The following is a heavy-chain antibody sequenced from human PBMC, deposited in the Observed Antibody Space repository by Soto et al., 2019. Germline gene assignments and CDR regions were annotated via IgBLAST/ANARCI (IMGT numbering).Heavy chain of an antibody. V-gene: IGHV4-4*07. CDR3: ARDNVCSSTSCYTRTGPYNWFDP. Sequence: QVQLQESGPGLAKPSETLSLTCTVSAGSISSYYWSWIRQPAGKGLEWIGRIYTSGSTNYNPSLKSRVTMSVDTSKNQFSLKLSSVTAADTAVYYCARDNVCSSTSCYTRTGPYNWFDPWGQGTLVTVSS. J-gene: IGHJ5*02. CDR2: IYTSGST. CDR1: AGSISSYY. D-gene: IGHD2-2*02.